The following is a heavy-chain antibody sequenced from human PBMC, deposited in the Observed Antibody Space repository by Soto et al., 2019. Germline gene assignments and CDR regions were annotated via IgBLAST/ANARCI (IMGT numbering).Heavy chain of an antibody. Sequence: GGSLRLSCAASGFTFSSYSLHWVRQAPGTGLEWVAVISYDGGNQYYADSVKGRFTISRDNSKNTLYLQVNSLRTEDTALYYCARDVSGVGYCGQGTLVTVSS. J-gene: IGHJ4*02. CDR2: ISYDGGNQ. CDR1: GFTFSSYS. CDR3: ARDVSGVGY. V-gene: IGHV3-30-3*01.